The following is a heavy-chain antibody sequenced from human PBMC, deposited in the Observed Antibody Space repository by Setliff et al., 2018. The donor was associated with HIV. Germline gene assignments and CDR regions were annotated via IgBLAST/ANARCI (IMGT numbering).Heavy chain of an antibody. Sequence: SETLSLTCTVSGGSISTCYWSWIRQPPGKGLEWIGYIYTSGSTNYNPSLKTRVTISIDTSKKQVSLKLSSVTAADTAVYYCARHANYDFWSGYWGYYFDYWGQGTLVTVSS. CDR3: ARHANYDFWSGYWGYYFDY. V-gene: IGHV4-4*09. CDR1: GGSISTCY. J-gene: IGHJ4*02. D-gene: IGHD3-3*01. CDR2: IYTSGST.